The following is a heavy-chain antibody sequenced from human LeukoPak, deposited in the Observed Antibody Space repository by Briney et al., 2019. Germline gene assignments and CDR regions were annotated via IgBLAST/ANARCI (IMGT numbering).Heavy chain of an antibody. J-gene: IGHJ4*02. D-gene: IGHD1-7*01. Sequence: PGGSLRLSCAASGXTFSGYEMDWVRQAPGKGLEWVSYISTSGSTTYYADSVKGRFTISRDNAKNSLYLQMNSLRAEDTAVYYCARDSTTPRVYFDYWGQGTLVTVSS. CDR3: ARDSTTPRVYFDY. CDR2: ISTSGSTT. CDR1: GXTFSGYE. V-gene: IGHV3-48*03.